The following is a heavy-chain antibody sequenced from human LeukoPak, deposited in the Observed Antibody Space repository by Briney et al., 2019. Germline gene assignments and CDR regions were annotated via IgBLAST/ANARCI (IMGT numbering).Heavy chain of an antibody. D-gene: IGHD5-12*01. V-gene: IGHV3-23*01. CDR3: AREATSPDY. CDR2: ISGSGART. CDR1: GFTFSSYA. J-gene: IGHJ4*02. Sequence: GGSLRLSCAASGFTFSSYAMSWVRQAPGKGLEWVSGISGSGARTYYADPVKGRFTISRDNSKNTLYLQMNSLRAEDTAVYYCAREATSPDYWGQGTLVTVSS.